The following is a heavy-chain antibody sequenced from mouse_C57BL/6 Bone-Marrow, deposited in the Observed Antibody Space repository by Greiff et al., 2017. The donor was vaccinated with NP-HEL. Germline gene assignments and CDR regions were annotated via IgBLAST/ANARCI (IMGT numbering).Heavy chain of an antibody. CDR2: ITPNSGST. Sequence: VQLQQPGAELVKPGASVKLSCKASGYTFTSYWMHWVKQRPGQGLEWIGMITPNSGSTNYTEKFKSKATLTVDKSSSTAYMQLSSLTSEDSAVYYCARRVVPYAMDYWGQGTSVTVSS. CDR3: ARRVVPYAMDY. J-gene: IGHJ4*01. V-gene: IGHV1-64*01. D-gene: IGHD1-1*01. CDR1: GYTFTSYW.